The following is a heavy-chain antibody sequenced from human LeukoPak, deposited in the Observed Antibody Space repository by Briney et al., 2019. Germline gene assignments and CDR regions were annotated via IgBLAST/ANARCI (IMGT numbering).Heavy chain of an antibody. J-gene: IGHJ4*02. CDR3: ARDLDCNGKTCYELHSN. CDR1: GFTFSSYS. D-gene: IGHD2-2*01. Sequence: GGSLRLSCAASGFTFSSYSMNWVRQAPGKGLEWVSSISSSSSYIYYADSVKGRFTISRDNAKNSLYLQMNSLRAEDTAVYYRARDLDCNGKTCYELHSNWGQGTLVTVSS. CDR2: ISSSSSYI. V-gene: IGHV3-21*01.